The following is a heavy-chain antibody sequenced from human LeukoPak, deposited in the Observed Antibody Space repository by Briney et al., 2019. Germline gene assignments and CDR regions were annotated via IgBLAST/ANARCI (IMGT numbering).Heavy chain of an antibody. CDR2: IRSKAYGGTT. CDR1: GFTFGVSA. D-gene: IGHD4-23*01. V-gene: IGHV3-49*04. CDR3: TRYGGNSFSY. Sequence: PGGSLRLSCTASGFTFGVSAMSWVRQAPGKGLEWVGFIRSKAYGGTTEYAASVKGRFTISRDDSKSIAYLQMNSLKTEDTAVYYCTRYGGNSFSYWGQGTLVTVSS. J-gene: IGHJ4*02.